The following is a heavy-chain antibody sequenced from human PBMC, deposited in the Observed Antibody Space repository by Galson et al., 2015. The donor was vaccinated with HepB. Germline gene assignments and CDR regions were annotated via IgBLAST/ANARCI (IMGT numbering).Heavy chain of an antibody. V-gene: IGHV1-8*01. CDR1: GSTFTSYD. CDR2: MNPNSGNT. Sequence: SVTVSCKASGSTFTSYDINWVRQATGQGLEWMGWMNPNSGNTGYAQKFQGRVTMTRNTSISTAYMELSSLRSEDAAVYYCARGGGNSAFDAFDIWGQGTMVTVSS. J-gene: IGHJ3*02. CDR3: ARGGGNSAFDAFDI. D-gene: IGHD4-23*01.